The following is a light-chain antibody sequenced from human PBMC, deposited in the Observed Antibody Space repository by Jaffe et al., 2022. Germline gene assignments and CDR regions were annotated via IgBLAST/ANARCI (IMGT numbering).Light chain of an antibody. J-gene: IGKJ3*01. V-gene: IGKV4-1*01. CDR1: QSLLHSSNNRNY. CDR2: WAS. Sequence: DIVMTQSPDSLAVSLGERATINCKSSQSLLHSSNNRNYLAWYQHKPGQPPKLLISWASTRESGVPDRFSGSGSGTDFTLSISSLQAEDVALYYCQQYYNSPPTFGPGTKVDIK. CDR3: QQYYNSPPT.